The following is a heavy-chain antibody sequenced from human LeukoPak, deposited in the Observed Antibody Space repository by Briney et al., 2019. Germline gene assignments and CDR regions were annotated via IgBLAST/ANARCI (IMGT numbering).Heavy chain of an antibody. D-gene: IGHD2-8*01. CDR3: AKDKWWGASDH. Sequence: GGSLRLACAASRFTFSGHWMHWVRQTPGKGLVWVADINGDGTATNYAGSVKGRFTISRDNAKNTLYLQVNALRAEDTAVYYCAKDKWWGASDHWGQGSLVTVSS. J-gene: IGHJ4*02. CDR2: INGDGTAT. V-gene: IGHV3-74*01. CDR1: RFTFSGHW.